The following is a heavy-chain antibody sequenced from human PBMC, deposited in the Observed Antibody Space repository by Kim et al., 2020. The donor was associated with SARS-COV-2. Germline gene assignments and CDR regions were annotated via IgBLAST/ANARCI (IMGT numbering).Heavy chain of an antibody. CDR1: GGSISSGGYY. CDR2: IYYSGST. CDR3: ARRRTYCSGGSCLGTRDYYYGMDV. J-gene: IGHJ6*02. D-gene: IGHD2-15*01. Sequence: SETLSLTCTVSGGSISSGGYYWSWIRQHPGKGLEWIGYIYYSGSTYHNPSLKSRVTISVDTSKNQFSLKLSSVTAADTAVYYCARRRTYCSGGSCLGTRDYYYGMDVWGQGTTVTVSS. V-gene: IGHV4-31*03.